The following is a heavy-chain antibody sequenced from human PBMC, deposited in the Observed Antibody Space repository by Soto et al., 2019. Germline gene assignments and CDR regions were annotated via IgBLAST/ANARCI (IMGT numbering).Heavy chain of an antibody. V-gene: IGHV4-31*03. CDR2: IYYSGST. D-gene: IGHD2-21*02. J-gene: IGHJ6*02. Sequence: QVQLQESGPGLVKPSQTLSLTCTVSGGSISSGGYYWSWIRQHPGKGLEWIGSIYYSGSTYYNPSLKSRVTISVDTSKNKFSLKLSSVTAADTAVYYCARDRYCGGDCYPPALTQDYYYGMDVWGQGTTVTVSS. CDR3: ARDRYCGGDCYPPALTQDYYYGMDV. CDR1: GGSISSGGYY.